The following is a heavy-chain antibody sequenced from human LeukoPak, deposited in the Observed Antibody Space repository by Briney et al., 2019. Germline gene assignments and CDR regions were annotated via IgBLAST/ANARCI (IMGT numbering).Heavy chain of an antibody. CDR2: INPNSGGT. CDR1: GYTFTVYY. Sequence: ASVTVSCKASGYTFTVYYMHWVRQAPGQGLEWMGRINPNSGGTNYAQKFQGRVTMTRDTSISTAYMELSRLRSDDTAVYYCAREKRGGAFDYWGQGTLVTVSS. V-gene: IGHV1-2*06. D-gene: IGHD3-16*01. J-gene: IGHJ4*02. CDR3: AREKRGGAFDY.